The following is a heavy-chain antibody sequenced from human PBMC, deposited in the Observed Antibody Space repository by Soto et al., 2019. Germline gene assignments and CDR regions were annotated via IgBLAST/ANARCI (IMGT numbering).Heavy chain of an antibody. Sequence: EVQLVETGGGLIQPGGSLRLSCAASGFTVSSNYMSWVRQAPGKGLEWVSVIYSGGSTYYADSVKGRFTISRDNSKSTMYLQMNSRRAEDTAVYYGAILPPSYYCGMDVWVQGTTVTVSS. CDR1: GFTVSSNY. D-gene: IGHD1-26*01. CDR2: IYSGGST. CDR3: AILPPSYYCGMDV. J-gene: IGHJ6*02. V-gene: IGHV3-53*02.